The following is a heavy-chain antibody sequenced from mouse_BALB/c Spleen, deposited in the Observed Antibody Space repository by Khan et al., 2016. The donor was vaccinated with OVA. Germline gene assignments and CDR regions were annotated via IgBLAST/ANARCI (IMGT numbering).Heavy chain of an antibody. CDR1: GDSITSGY. CDR2: IIYTGYT. V-gene: IGHV3-8*02. D-gene: IGHD2-12*01. Sequence: EVELVESGPSLVKPSQTLSLTCSVTGDSITSGYWNWIRKFPGNKLEYMGYIIYTGYTYYNPSLKSRISITRHTSKNQYYLQLSSVTDEDTATYYCARATYRYAFVYWGRGTLVTVSA. J-gene: IGHJ3*01. CDR3: ARATYRYAFVY.